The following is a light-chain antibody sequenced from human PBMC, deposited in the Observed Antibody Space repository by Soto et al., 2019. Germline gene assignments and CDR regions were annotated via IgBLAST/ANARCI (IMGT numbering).Light chain of an antibody. V-gene: IGKV3-20*01. CDR2: GTS. CDR1: QTARISY. J-gene: IGKJ1*01. CDR3: QYYSDSLWT. Sequence: EIVFTQSPATRSLSPGEGATLSCRASQTARISYLAWYQQQPGQAPRLLIYGTSTRATGIPDRFSGSGSGADFTLTISTLEPEDFAVYYCQYYSDSLWTFGQGTKVDIK.